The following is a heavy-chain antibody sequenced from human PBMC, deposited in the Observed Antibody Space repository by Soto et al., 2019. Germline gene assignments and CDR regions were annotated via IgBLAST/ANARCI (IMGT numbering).Heavy chain of an antibody. V-gene: IGHV4-39*01. CDR1: GGSISSSSLQ. CDR2: IFYNGGT. J-gene: IGHJ4*02. CDR3: ARQYYYGSGRQIDY. Sequence: PSETLSLTCIVSGGSISSSSLQWGWIRQPPGRGLDWVGSIFYNGGTYYNPSLKSRVTISVHTSNNQFSLRLYSVTAADTAVYYCARQYYYGSGRQIDYWGQGTLVTVSS. D-gene: IGHD3-10*01.